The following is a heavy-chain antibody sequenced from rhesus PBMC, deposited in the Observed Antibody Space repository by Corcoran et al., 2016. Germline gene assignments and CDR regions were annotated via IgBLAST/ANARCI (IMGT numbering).Heavy chain of an antibody. D-gene: IGHD3-34*01. J-gene: IGHJ4*01. Sequence: QVQLQESGPGLVKPPEPLSLTCAVSGGPFSSYWWSWIRQPPGKGLEWIGEINGNSGSTNYNPSLKSRVTISKDASKNQFSLKLSSVTAADTAVYYCARSYGVAYYFDYWGQGVLVTVSS. CDR3: ARSYGVAYYFDY. V-gene: IGHV4-80*01. CDR1: GGPFSSYW. CDR2: INGNSGST.